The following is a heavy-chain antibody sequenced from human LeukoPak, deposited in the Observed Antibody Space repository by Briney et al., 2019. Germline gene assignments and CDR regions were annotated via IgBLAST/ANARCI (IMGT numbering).Heavy chain of an antibody. CDR1: GYSFTSYW. D-gene: IGHD3-22*01. V-gene: IGHV5-51*01. CDR3: ARTAHYYDSSGYYFDAFDI. Sequence: GESLKISCKGSGYSFTSYWIGWVRQMPGKGLEWMGIIYPGDSDTRYSPSFQGQVTISADKSISTAYLQWSSLKASDTAMYYCARTAHYYDSSGYYFDAFDIWGQGTMVTVSS. J-gene: IGHJ3*02. CDR2: IYPGDSDT.